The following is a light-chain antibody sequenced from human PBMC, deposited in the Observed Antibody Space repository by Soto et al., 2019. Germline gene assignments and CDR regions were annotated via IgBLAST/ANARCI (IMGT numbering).Light chain of an antibody. Sequence: EIVLTQSPGTLSLSPGERATLNCRASQSVRSSYLAWYQQQPGQAPRLLIYDASNRATGIPARFSGSGSGTDFTLTISSLEPEDFAVYYCQQRSNWPPYTFGQGTKVDIK. V-gene: IGKV3-11*01. J-gene: IGKJ2*01. CDR2: DAS. CDR3: QQRSNWPPYT. CDR1: QSVRSSY.